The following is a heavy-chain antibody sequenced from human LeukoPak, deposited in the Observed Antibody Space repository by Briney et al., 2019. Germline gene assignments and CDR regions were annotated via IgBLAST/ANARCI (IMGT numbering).Heavy chain of an antibody. Sequence: TSETLSLTCTVSGYSISSGYYWGWIRQPPGKGLEWIGSIYHSGSTYYNPSLKSRVTISVDTSKNQFSLKLSSVTAADTAVYYCARSYDILTGHRGLFDYWGQGTLVTVSS. J-gene: IGHJ4*02. CDR3: ARSYDILTGHRGLFDY. CDR1: GYSISSGYY. D-gene: IGHD3-9*01. V-gene: IGHV4-38-2*02. CDR2: IYHSGST.